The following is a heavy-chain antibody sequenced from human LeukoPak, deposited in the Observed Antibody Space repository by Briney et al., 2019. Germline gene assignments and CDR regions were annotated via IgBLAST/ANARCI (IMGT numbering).Heavy chain of an antibody. Sequence: SVKVSCKPSGPTVSIYAISWVRQAPGQGLEWMGWIIPIFGTANYAQKFQGRVTITTDESTSPAYMELSSLRSEDTAVYYCASDSGYYYDFWSGSNYYYYYMDVWGKGTTVTVSS. D-gene: IGHD3-3*01. CDR3: ASDSGYYYDFWSGSNYYYYYMDV. J-gene: IGHJ6*03. CDR1: GPTVSIYA. CDR2: IIPIFGTA. V-gene: IGHV1-69*05.